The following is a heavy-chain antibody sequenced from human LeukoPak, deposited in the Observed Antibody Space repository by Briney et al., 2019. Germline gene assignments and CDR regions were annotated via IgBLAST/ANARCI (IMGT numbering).Heavy chain of an antibody. CDR1: GYSFTSYW. CDR2: IYPGDSDT. CDR3: ARRASGRITMVRGLIKNWFDP. Sequence: GESLKISCKGSGYSFTSYWIGWVRQMPGKGLEWMGIIYPGDSDTRYSPSFQGQVTISADKSISTAYLQWSSLKASDTAMYYCARRASGRITMVRGLIKNWFDPWGQGTLVTVSS. V-gene: IGHV5-51*01. J-gene: IGHJ5*02. D-gene: IGHD3-10*01.